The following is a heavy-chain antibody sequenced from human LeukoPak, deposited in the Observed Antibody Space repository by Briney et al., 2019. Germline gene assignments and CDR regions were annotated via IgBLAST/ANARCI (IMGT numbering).Heavy chain of an antibody. CDR1: GFTFNNAW. CDR2: IKHDGSEK. CDR3: ASQHIVVGTAVEDF. V-gene: IGHV3-7*01. Sequence: PGGSLSLSCTASGFTFNNAWLSWVRQAPGKGLEWVANIKHDGSEKYYVDSMKGRFTISRENSKNTLYLQVNSLGAEDTAVYYCASQHIVVGTAVEDFWGQGTLVTVSS. D-gene: IGHD2-2*01. J-gene: IGHJ4*02.